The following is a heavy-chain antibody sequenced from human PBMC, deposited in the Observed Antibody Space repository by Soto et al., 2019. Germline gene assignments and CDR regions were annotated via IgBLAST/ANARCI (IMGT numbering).Heavy chain of an antibody. CDR2: ISGSGGST. V-gene: IGHV3-23*01. Sequence: GGSLRLSCAASGFTFSSYAMSWVRQAPGKGLEWVSAISGSGGSTYYADSVKGRFTISRDNSKNTLYLQMNSLRAEDTAVYYCAKACITIFGVVKYYFDYWGQGTLVTVSS. CDR3: AKACITIFGVVKYYFDY. CDR1: GFTFSSYA. D-gene: IGHD3-3*01. J-gene: IGHJ4*02.